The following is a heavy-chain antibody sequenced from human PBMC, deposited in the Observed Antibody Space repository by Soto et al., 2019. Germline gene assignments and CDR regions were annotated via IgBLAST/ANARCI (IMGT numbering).Heavy chain of an antibody. CDR1: GYTFTGYH. V-gene: IGHV1-2*04. CDR2: INPNSGGT. D-gene: IGHD5-12*01. Sequence: ASVKVSCKASGYTFTGYHMHWVRQAPGQGLEWMGWINPNSGGTNYAQKFQGWVTMTRDTSISTAYMELSRLRSDDTAVYYCARARRATEVVDYWGQGTLVTVLL. J-gene: IGHJ4*02. CDR3: ARARRATEVVDY.